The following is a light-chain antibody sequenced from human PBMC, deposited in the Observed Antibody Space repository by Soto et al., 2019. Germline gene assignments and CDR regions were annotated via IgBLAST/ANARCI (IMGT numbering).Light chain of an antibody. CDR1: QSVSSN. CDR3: QHYNNWPQ. CDR2: GAS. Sequence: EIVMTQSPATLSVSPGERATLSCRASQSVSSNLAWYQQKPGQAPRLLIYGASTRATGIPARFSGSGSGTEFTLTIGSLQSEDFAVYYCQHYNNWPQFGQGTKVDIK. V-gene: IGKV3-15*01. J-gene: IGKJ1*01.